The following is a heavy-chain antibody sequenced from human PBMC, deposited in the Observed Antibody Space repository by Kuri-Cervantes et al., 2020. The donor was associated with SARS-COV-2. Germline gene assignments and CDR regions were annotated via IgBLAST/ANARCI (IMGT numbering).Heavy chain of an antibody. CDR1: GGSISSSCYY. CDR3: ARNWGRYYFDY. V-gene: IGHV4-39*01. D-gene: IGHD7-27*01. CDR2: IYYSGST. J-gene: IGHJ4*02. Sequence: GSLRLSCTVSGGSISSSCYYWGWIRQPPGKGLEWIGSIYYSGSTYYNPSLKSRVTISVDTSKNQFSLKLSSVTAADTAVYYCARNWGRYYFDYWGQGTLVTVSS.